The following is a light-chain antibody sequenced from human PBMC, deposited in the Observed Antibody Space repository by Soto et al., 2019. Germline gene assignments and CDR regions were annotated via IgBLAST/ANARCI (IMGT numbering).Light chain of an antibody. Sequence: QSALTQPASVSGSPGQSITISCTGTSSDVGGYNYVSWYQQHPGKAPKLMIYDVSNRPSGVSNRFSGSKSGNTASLTISGLQAEDEADYYCSSYTSSSTQFGGGTKLT. CDR2: DVS. CDR3: SSYTSSSTQ. J-gene: IGLJ2*01. V-gene: IGLV2-14*01. CDR1: SSDVGGYNY.